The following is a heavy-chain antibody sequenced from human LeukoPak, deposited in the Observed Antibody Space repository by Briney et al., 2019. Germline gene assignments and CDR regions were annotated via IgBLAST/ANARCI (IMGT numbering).Heavy chain of an antibody. J-gene: IGHJ4*02. CDR2: IRYDGSNK. D-gene: IGHD5-12*01. Sequence: GGSLRLSCAASGFTFSSYGMHWVRQAPGKGLEGVAFIRYDGSNKYYADSVKGRFTISRDNSKNTLYLQMNSLRAEDTAVYYCAKGGRGYSGYDLDYWGQGTLVTVSS. V-gene: IGHV3-30*02. CDR3: AKGGRGYSGYDLDY. CDR1: GFTFSSYG.